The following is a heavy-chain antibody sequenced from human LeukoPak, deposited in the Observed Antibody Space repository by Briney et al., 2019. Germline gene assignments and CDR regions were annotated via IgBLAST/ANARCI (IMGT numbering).Heavy chain of an antibody. CDR1: GFTFSSYG. V-gene: IGHV3-30*03. J-gene: IGHJ4*02. D-gene: IGHD5-24*01. CDR3: ARDGDGYNYGPDSPAPIDY. Sequence: GGSLRLSCAASGFTFSSYGMHWVRQAPGKGLAWVALISYDGSNKYYADSVKGRFTISRDNSKNTLYLQMNSLRAEDTAVYYCARDGDGYNYGPDSPAPIDYWGQGTLVTVSS. CDR2: ISYDGSNK.